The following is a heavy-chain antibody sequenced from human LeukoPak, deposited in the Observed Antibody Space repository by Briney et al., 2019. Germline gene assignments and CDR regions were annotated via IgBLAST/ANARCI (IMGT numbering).Heavy chain of an antibody. Sequence: GASVKVSCKASGYTFIGYYMYWVRQAPGQGLEWMGWINPNSGGTNYAQKFQGRVTMTRDTSISTAYMELSRLRSDDTAVYYCARDSGSSDDSLDYWGQGTLVTVSS. CDR3: ARDSGSSDDSLDY. D-gene: IGHD6-6*01. CDR2: INPNSGGT. V-gene: IGHV1-2*02. CDR1: GYTFIGYY. J-gene: IGHJ4*02.